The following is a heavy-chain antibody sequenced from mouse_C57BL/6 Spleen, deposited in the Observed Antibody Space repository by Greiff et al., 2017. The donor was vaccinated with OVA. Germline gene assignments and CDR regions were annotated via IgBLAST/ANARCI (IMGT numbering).Heavy chain of an antibody. CDR1: GYTFTSYW. V-gene: IGHV1-52*01. CDR2: IDPSDSET. Sequence: VQLQQPGAELVRPGSSVKLSCKASGYTFTSYWMHWVKQRPIQGLEWIGNIDPSDSETHYNQKFKDKATLTVDKSSSTAYMQLSSLTSEDSAVYYCARWGYDGYYEGMMDYWGQGTSVTVSS. CDR3: ARWGYDGYYEGMMDY. D-gene: IGHD2-3*01. J-gene: IGHJ4*01.